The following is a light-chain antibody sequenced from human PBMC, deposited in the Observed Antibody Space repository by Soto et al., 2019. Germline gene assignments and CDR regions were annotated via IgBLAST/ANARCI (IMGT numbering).Light chain of an antibody. CDR3: SSYASSGAL. CDR1: SSDVGGYNF. Sequence: QSALTQPASVSGSPGQSITISCTGTSSDVGGYNFVSWYQHHPGKAPKLVIYDVSNRPSGVSNRFPGSKSGNTASLTISGLQAEDEADYYCSSYASSGALLGGGTKLTVL. J-gene: IGLJ2*01. CDR2: DVS. V-gene: IGLV2-14*03.